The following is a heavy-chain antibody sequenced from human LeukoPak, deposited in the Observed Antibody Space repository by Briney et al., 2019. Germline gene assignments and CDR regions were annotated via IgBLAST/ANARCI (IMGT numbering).Heavy chain of an antibody. CDR2: INQGESEK. Sequence: PGGSLRLSCAASGFTFSSYAVSWVRQAPGKGLEWVANINQGESEKYYVDSVKGRFTISRDNAKNSLYLQMNSLRVEDTAVYLCASMIFGEPNYWGQGTLVTVSS. V-gene: IGHV3-7*03. D-gene: IGHD3/OR15-3a*01. CDR3: ASMIFGEPNY. J-gene: IGHJ4*02. CDR1: GFTFSSYA.